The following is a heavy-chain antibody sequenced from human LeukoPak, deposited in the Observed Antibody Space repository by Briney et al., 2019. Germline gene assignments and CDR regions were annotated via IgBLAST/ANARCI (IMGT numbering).Heavy chain of an antibody. V-gene: IGHV3-23*01. CDR1: GFTFNNYA. D-gene: IGHD4-17*01. J-gene: IGHJ4*02. Sequence: GGSLRPSCAASGFTFNNYAMTWVRQAPGKGLEWVSAVSDSGGAAFYADSVKGRFTISRDNSKTTLSLQLSSLRAEDTAVYYCARSDYGFLDYWGQGTLVTVSS. CDR3: ARSDYGFLDY. CDR2: VSDSGGAA.